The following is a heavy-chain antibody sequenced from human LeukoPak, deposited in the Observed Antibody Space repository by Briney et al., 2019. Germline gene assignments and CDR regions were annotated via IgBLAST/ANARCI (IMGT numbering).Heavy chain of an antibody. CDR1: GFTFSSYS. CDR2: ISSSSSTI. V-gene: IGHV3-48*01. D-gene: IGHD3-22*01. CDR3: ARVGFGGDSGGVYYMDV. J-gene: IGHJ6*03. Sequence: GGSLRLSCAASGFTFSSYSMNWVRQAPEKGLEWVSYISSSSSTIYYADSVKGRFTISRDNAKNSLYLQMNSLRAEDTAVYYCARVGFGGDSGGVYYMDVWGKGTTVTVSS.